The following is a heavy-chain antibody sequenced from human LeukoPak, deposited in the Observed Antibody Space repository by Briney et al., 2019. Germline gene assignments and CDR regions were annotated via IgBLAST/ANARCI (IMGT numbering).Heavy chain of an antibody. CDR3: AREPVGAHAFDI. V-gene: IGHV3-48*02. J-gene: IGHJ3*02. Sequence: PGGSLRLSCAASGVIFSVYNMNWVRQAPGKGLEWVSYISTSSSSIKYADSVKGRFTISRDNAKNSLYLQMNSLRDEDTAVYYCAREPVGAHAFDIWGQGTVVTVSS. CDR1: GVIFSVYN. D-gene: IGHD1-26*01. CDR2: ISTSSSSI.